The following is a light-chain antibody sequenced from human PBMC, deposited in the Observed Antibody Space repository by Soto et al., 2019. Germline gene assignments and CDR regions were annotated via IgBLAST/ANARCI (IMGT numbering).Light chain of an antibody. J-gene: IGKJ3*01. CDR3: QQYNNWPG. CDR1: QHVSTN. V-gene: IGKV3-15*01. Sequence: EIVLTQSPGTLSLSPGERATLSCRASQHVSTNLAWYQQKPGQAPRLLIYSASTRATGIPARFSGSGSGTEFTLTISSLQSEDSAVYYCQQYNNWPGFGPGTKVDIK. CDR2: SAS.